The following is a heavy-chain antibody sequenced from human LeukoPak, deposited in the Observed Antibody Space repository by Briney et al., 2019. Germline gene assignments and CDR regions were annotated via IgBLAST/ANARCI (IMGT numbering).Heavy chain of an antibody. CDR3: ASTEGFGGRFDY. Sequence: SETLSLTCTVSGGSISSCNWSWSWQRPGQGLEWVGYIYYSGSTNYNPSLKSRVTISVDTSKNQFSLKLSSVTAADTAVYYCASTEGFGGRFDYWGQGTLVTVSS. CDR2: IYYSGST. J-gene: IGHJ4*02. V-gene: IGHV4-59*08. D-gene: IGHD2-15*01. CDR1: GGSISSCN.